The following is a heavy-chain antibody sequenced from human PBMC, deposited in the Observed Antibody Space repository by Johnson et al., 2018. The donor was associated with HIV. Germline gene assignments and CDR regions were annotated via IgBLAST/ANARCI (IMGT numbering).Heavy chain of an antibody. V-gene: IGHV3-43D*03. J-gene: IGHJ3*02. Sequence: VQLVESGGVVVQPGGSLRLSCAASGFTFDDYAMHWVRQAPGKGLEWVSLISWDGGSTYYADSVKGRFTISRDNAKNTLYLQMNSLRVEDTAVYYWSRECQYYYDSSGCTYDAFDIWGQGTMVTVSS. D-gene: IGHD3-22*01. CDR1: GFTFDDYA. CDR2: ISWDGGST. CDR3: SRECQYYYDSSGCTYDAFDI.